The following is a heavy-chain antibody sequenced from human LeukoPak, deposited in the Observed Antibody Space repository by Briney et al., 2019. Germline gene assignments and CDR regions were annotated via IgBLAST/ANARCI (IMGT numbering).Heavy chain of an antibody. J-gene: IGHJ6*04. D-gene: IGHD3-10*01. CDR1: GFTFSSYA. V-gene: IGHV3-30*04. CDR2: ISYDGSNK. Sequence: GRSLRLSCAASGFTFSSYAMHWVRQAPGKGLEWVAVISYDGSNKYYADSVKGRFTISRDNSKNTLYLQMNSLRAEDTAVYYCARGRLQGYYYGSGTGMDVWGKGTTVTVSS. CDR3: ARGRLQGYYYGSGTGMDV.